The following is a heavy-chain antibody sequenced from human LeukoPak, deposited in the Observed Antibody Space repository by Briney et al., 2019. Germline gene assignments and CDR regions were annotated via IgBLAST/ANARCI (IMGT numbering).Heavy chain of an antibody. D-gene: IGHD3-22*01. CDR2: IYYSGST. J-gene: IGHJ4*02. Sequence: NPSETLSLTCTVSGGSISSYYWSWIRQPPGKGLEWIGYIYYSGSTNYNPSLKSRVTISVDTSKNQFSLKLSSVTAADTAVYYCARRNYYDSSGYYFDYWGQGTLVTVSS. CDR3: ARRNYYDSSGYYFDY. CDR1: GGSISSYY. V-gene: IGHV4-59*08.